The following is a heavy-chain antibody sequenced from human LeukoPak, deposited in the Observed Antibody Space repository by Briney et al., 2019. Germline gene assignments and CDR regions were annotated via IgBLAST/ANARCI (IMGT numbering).Heavy chain of an antibody. CDR1: GGCFSGYS. CDR2: INHSGST. J-gene: IGHJ4*02. Sequence: TLCLTPAVSGGCFSGYSCGWGRPPPRKRLERIGEINHSGSTNYNPSLKSRVTISVDTSKNQFSLKLSSVTAADTAVYYCARGYYGPLDYWGQGTLVTVSS. CDR3: ARGYYGPLDY. V-gene: IGHV4-34*01. D-gene: IGHD3-10*01.